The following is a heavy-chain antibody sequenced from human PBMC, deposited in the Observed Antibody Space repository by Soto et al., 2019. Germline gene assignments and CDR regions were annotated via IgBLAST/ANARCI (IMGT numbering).Heavy chain of an antibody. CDR3: ARDPTPLAYDGNLRQCYFDL. CDR1: GYTFTGYY. CDR2: INPNSGGT. Sequence: QVQLVQSGAEVKKPGASVKVSCKASGYTFTGYYMHWVRQAPGQGLEWMGWINPNSGGTNYAQRFKGWVTMTRDTSISTAYMELSRLRSDDTAVYYCARDPTPLAYDGNLRQCYFDLWGRGTLVTVFS. D-gene: IGHD5-12*01. V-gene: IGHV1-2*04. J-gene: IGHJ2*01.